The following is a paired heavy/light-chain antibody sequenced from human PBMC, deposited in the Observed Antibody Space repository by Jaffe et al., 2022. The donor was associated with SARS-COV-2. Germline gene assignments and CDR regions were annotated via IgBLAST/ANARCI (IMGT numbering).Heavy chain of an antibody. CDR2: IYTSGSI. V-gene: IGHV4-61*02. CDR3: ARDRATGYQTQRYLDL. J-gene: IGHJ2*01. Sequence: QVQLQESGPGLVKPSQTLSLTCTVSSGSISSGAYYWSWIRQPAGKGLEWIGRIYTSGSINYNPSLKSRVTISVDTSNNQFSLKLSSVTAADTAVYYCARDRATGYQTQRYLDLWGRGTLVTVSS. D-gene: IGHD5-12*01. CDR1: SGSISSGAYY.
Light chain of an antibody. Sequence: DIQMTQSPSSLSASVGDRVTITCRASQSISNYLNWYQQKPGKAPKLLIYAASSLQSGVPSRFSGSGSGTDFTLTISSLQPEDFATYYCHQSYSTPLTFGGGTKVEIK. J-gene: IGKJ4*01. CDR2: AAS. V-gene: IGKV1-39*01. CDR1: QSISNY. CDR3: HQSYSTPLT.